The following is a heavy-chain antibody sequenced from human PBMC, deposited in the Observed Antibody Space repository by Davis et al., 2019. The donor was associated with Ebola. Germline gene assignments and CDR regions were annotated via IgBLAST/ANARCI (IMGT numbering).Heavy chain of an antibody. CDR1: GFTSSSYE. V-gene: IGHV3-48*03. J-gene: IGHJ6*02. D-gene: IGHD5-18*01. CDR2: ISSSGSTI. Sequence: GGSLRLSCAASGFTSSSYEMNWVRQPPGKGLEWVSYISSSGSTIYYADSVKGRFTIARDNAKNSLCLQMNSLIDENTAMYYCARGYSYGNYYYYGMDVWGQGTTVTVSS. CDR3: ARGYSYGNYYYYGMDV.